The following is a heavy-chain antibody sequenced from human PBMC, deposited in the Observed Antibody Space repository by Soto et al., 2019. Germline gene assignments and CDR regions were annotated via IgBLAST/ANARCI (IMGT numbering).Heavy chain of an antibody. CDR2: IIPIFGTA. CDR1: GGTFSSYA. CDR3: ASDMAARRDYYFSMDV. V-gene: IGHV1-69*13. Sequence: SVKVSCKASGGTFSSYAISWARQAPGQGLEGMGGIIPIFGTANYAQKLQGRATITADESRSIAYRELSSLRSRDTAVDDCASDMAARRDYYFSMDVWSQGHTVTLS. D-gene: IGHD6-6*01. J-gene: IGHJ6*02.